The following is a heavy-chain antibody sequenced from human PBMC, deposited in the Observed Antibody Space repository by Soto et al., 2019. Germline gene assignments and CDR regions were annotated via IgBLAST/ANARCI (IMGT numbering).Heavy chain of an antibody. CDR3: AKVGENGSSGANDY. D-gene: IGHD3-22*01. V-gene: IGHV3-23*01. CDR1: GFTFSTYA. CDR2: ISGSPSST. Sequence: VGSLRLSCAASGFTFSTYAMSWVRQAPGKGLEWVSAISGSPSSTYYADSVKGRFTISRDNSKKTLFLQMNSLRAEDTAIYYCAKVGENGSSGANDYWGQGTLVTVSS. J-gene: IGHJ4*02.